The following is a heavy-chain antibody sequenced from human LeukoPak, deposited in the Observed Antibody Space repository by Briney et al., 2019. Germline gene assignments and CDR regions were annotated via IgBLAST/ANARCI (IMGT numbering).Heavy chain of an antibody. D-gene: IGHD3-10*01. J-gene: IGHJ6*03. CDR3: ARFSGPGMQHYYYYMDV. Sequence: GGSLSLSCAASGFSVSMKYMTWVRQAPGKGLEWVSVIFSGGTTYYADSVKGRFTVSRDNSKSMMYLQMNSLRAEDAAVYYCARFSGPGMQHYYYYMDVWGTGTTVTVSS. CDR2: IFSGGTT. CDR1: GFSVSMKY. V-gene: IGHV3-53*01.